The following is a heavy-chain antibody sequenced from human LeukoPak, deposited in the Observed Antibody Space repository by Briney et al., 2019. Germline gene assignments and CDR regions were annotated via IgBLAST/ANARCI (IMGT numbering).Heavy chain of an antibody. J-gene: IGHJ5*02. V-gene: IGHV4-4*02. CDR1: SGSISYSNW. CDR2: IYQGVTT. CDR3: VRSAASIVMGS. D-gene: IGHD2-15*01. Sequence: PSETLSLTCAVSSGSISYSNWWSWVRQTPDKGLEWIGEIYQGVTTNYNPSLKNRVSISVDSSKNLFSLSLASVTAADTALYYCVRSAASIVMGSWGQGALVTVSS.